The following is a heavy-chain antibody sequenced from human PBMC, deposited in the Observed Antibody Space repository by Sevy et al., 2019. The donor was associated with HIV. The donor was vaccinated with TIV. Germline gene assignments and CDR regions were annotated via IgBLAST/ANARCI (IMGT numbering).Heavy chain of an antibody. J-gene: IGHJ6*02. CDR1: GFTFSSYG. CDR2: ISYDGSNK. Sequence: GGSLRLSCAASGFTFSSYGMHWVRQAPGKGLEWVAVISYDGSNKYYADSVKGRFTISRDNSKNTLYLQMNSLRAEDTAGYYCANGEGTMVRGVQLVVTAIPRGGGMDVWGQGTTVTVSS. D-gene: IGHD3-10*01. V-gene: IGHV3-30*18. CDR3: ANGEGTMVRGVQLVVTAIPRGGGMDV.